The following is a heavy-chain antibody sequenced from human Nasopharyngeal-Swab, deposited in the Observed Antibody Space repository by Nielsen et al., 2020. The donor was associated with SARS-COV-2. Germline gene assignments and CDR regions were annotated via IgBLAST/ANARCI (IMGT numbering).Heavy chain of an antibody. J-gene: IGHJ6*03. CDR3: ASQMATMFYYMDV. V-gene: IGHV1-46*01. Sequence: ASVQVSCKASGYTFTSYYIHWVRQPPGQGLEWMGIINPSGGSTSYAQKFQGSVTMTRDTSTSTVYMELSSLRSEDTAVYYCASQMATMFYYMDVWGKGTTVTVSS. CDR1: GYTFTSYY. D-gene: IGHD5-24*01. CDR2: INPSGGST.